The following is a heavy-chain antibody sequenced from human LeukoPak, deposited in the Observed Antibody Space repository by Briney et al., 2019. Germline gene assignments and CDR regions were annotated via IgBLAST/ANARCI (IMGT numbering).Heavy chain of an antibody. CDR2: IYYSGST. Sequence: SETLSLTCTVSGGSISSSSYYWGWIRQPPGKGLEWIGSIYYSGSTYYNPSLKSRVTISLDTSKNQFSLKLRSVTAADTAVYYCAGGYGGNLDYWGQGTLVTVSS. CDR1: GGSISSSSYY. CDR3: AGGYGGNLDY. J-gene: IGHJ4*02. D-gene: IGHD4-23*01. V-gene: IGHV4-39*07.